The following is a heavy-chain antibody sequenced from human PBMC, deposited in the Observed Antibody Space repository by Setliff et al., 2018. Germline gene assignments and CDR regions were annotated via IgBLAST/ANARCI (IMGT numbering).Heavy chain of an antibody. CDR1: GGPISSYY. V-gene: IGHV4-59*12. CDR3: ARAERGYSGNVLGY. D-gene: IGHD5-12*01. CDR2: IYYTGST. J-gene: IGHJ4*02. Sequence: KAAETLSLTCSVTGGPISSYYWNWVRQAPGKGPEWIGYIYYTGSTKHNPSLKSRVNISIDTSKSQFSLKLSSVAAADTAVYYCARAERGYSGNVLGYWGQGTLVTVS.